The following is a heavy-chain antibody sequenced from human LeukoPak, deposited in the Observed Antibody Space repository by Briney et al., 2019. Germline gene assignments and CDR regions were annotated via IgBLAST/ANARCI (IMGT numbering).Heavy chain of an antibody. CDR1: GYTFTGYY. J-gene: IGHJ4*02. CDR3: ARRDYYVSGSLDY. D-gene: IGHD3-10*01. CDR2: ISTYNGNT. Sequence: ASVKVSCKASGYTFTGYYMHWVRQAPGQGLEWMGWISTYNGNTNYAQKLQGRVTMTTDTSTSAAYMELRSLSSDDTAVYYCARRDYYVSGSLDYWGQGTLVTVSS. V-gene: IGHV1-18*04.